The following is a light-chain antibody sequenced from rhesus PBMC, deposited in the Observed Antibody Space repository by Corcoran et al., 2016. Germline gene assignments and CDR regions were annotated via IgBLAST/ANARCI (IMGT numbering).Light chain of an antibody. CDR3: QHYSSWPLT. Sequence: EIVMTQSPATLSLSPGERATLSCRASQTVSNNLAWYQQNPGRAPRLLISGASTRATGIPDRFSGSGSGTYFTLPIIGLAPEDFALYYCQHYSSWPLTFGGGTKVEIK. V-gene: IGKV3-42*03. CDR1: QTVSNN. CDR2: GAS. J-gene: IGKJ4*01.